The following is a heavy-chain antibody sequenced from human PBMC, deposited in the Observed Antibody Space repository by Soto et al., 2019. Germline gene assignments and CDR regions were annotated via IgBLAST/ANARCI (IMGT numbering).Heavy chain of an antibody. D-gene: IGHD2-15*01. J-gene: IGHJ6*03. CDR1: GGSISSYY. Sequence: PSETLSLTCTVSGGSISSYYWSWIRQPPGKGLEWIGYIYYSGSTNYNPSLKSRVTISVDTSKNQFSLKLSSVTAADTAVYYCARDPRYCSGGSCYGYYYMDVWGKGTTVTVSS. V-gene: IGHV4-59*01. CDR3: ARDPRYCSGGSCYGYYYMDV. CDR2: IYYSGST.